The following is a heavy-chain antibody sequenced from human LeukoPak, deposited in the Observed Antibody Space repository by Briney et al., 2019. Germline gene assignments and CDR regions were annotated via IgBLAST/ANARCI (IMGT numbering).Heavy chain of an antibody. CDR2: IGGNSAYT. CDR1: GYTFTSLG. V-gene: IGHV1-18*01. Sequence: ASVKVSCKASGYTFTSLGISWLRQAPGQGLEWMGWIGGNSAYTNSAQKLQGRVTMTTDTSTSTAYMELRSLRSDDTAVYYCARGSVGGRDYYYMDVWGKGTTVTVSS. J-gene: IGHJ6*03. CDR3: ARGSVGGRDYYYMDV. D-gene: IGHD2-15*01.